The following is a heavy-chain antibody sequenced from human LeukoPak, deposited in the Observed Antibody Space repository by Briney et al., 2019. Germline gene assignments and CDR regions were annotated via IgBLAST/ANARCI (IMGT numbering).Heavy chain of an antibody. CDR1: GYTFTSYA. V-gene: IGHV7-4-1*02. Sequence: ASVKVSCKASGYTFTSYAMNWVRQAPGQGLEWMGWINTNTGNPTYPHGFTGRFVFSLDTSVSTAYLHISSLKAEDTAVYYCARAYSSSWYAFDYWGQGTLVTVSS. J-gene: IGHJ4*02. CDR3: ARAYSSSWYAFDY. D-gene: IGHD6-13*01. CDR2: INTNTGNP.